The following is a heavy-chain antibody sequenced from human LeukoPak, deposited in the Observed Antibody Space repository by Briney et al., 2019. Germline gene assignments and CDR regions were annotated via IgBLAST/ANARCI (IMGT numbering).Heavy chain of an antibody. Sequence: ASVKVSCKASGYTFTGYYMHWVRQAPGQGLEWMGRINPNSGGTNYAQKFQGRVTMTRDTSISTAYMELSRLRSDDTAVYYCARGYIVLMVYAFDYWGQGTLVTVSS. J-gene: IGHJ4*02. D-gene: IGHD2-8*01. CDR3: ARGYIVLMVYAFDY. CDR1: GYTFTGYY. V-gene: IGHV1-2*06. CDR2: INPNSGGT.